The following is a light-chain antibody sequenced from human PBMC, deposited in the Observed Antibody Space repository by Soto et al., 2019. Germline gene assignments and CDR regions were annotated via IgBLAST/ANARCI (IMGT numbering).Light chain of an antibody. V-gene: IGKV1-5*01. Sequence: DIQMTQSPSTLSATIGDTVTMTCRASQSISIWLAWYQQKPGKPPKLLIYDASSLESGVPSRFSGSGSGTEFTLTVSSLQPDDFATYHCQQYNTFWTFGQGTKVDI. CDR3: QQYNTFWT. CDR2: DAS. CDR1: QSISIW. J-gene: IGKJ1*01.